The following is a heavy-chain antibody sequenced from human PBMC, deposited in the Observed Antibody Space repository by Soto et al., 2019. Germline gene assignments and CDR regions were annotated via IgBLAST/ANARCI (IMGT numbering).Heavy chain of an antibody. V-gene: IGHV2-5*02. Sequence: QTTFKESGPTLVKPTQTLTMTCTFSGFSLRTSGVGVAWFRQPPGKALEWLALIYWDDDKRYSPSLKSRLTIPKDTSKNQVVFTMTNMEPVDTATYYCAHTMYNWGSGYFDYWGQGTLVTVSS. CDR3: AHTMYNWGSGYFDY. J-gene: IGHJ4*02. CDR1: GFSLRTSGVG. D-gene: IGHD1-20*01. CDR2: IYWDDDK.